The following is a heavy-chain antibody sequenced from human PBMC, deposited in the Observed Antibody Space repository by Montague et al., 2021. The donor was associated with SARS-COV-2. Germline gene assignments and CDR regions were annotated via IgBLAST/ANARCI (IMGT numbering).Heavy chain of an antibody. Sequence: SLRLSWAASGFTFGSYSMNWVRQAPGKGLEWVSSISSSSSYIYYADSVKGRFTISRDNAKNSLYLQMNSLRAEDTAVYYCARDDYVWGSYRYSQYNWFDPWGQGTLVTVSS. V-gene: IGHV3-21*01. CDR3: ARDDYVWGSYRYSQYNWFDP. CDR1: GFTFGSYS. D-gene: IGHD3-16*02. J-gene: IGHJ5*02. CDR2: ISSSSSYI.